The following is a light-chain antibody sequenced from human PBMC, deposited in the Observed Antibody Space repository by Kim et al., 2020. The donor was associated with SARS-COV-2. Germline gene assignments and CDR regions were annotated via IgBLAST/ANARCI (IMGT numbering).Light chain of an antibody. CDR1: SGSIASTS. Sequence: NFMLTQPHSVSESPGKTVTISCTRSSGSIASTSVQWYQQRPGSSPTIVIYEDNRRPSGVPDRFPASIDSSSNSASLTISGLKTEDEADYYCQSHDGGPWVFGGGTQLTVL. J-gene: IGLJ3*02. CDR2: EDN. CDR3: QSHDGGPWV. V-gene: IGLV6-57*01.